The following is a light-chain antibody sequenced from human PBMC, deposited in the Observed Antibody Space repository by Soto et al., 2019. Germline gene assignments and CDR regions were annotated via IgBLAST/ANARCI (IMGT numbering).Light chain of an antibody. Sequence: DIQMTQSPSTLSVSVGDRVTITCRASQSISSWLAWYQQKPGKAPKLLIYAASSLQSGVPSSFSGSASGTEFTLTISSMKPDDFATYYCQQYNSHSTFGHGTQVDIK. CDR2: AAS. CDR1: QSISSW. V-gene: IGKV1-5*01. J-gene: IGKJ1*01. CDR3: QQYNSHST.